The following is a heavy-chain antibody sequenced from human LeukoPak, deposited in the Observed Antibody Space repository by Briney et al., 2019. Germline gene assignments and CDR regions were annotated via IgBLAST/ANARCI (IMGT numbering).Heavy chain of an antibody. Sequence: GGSLRLSCAASGFTFSSYSMSWVRQAPGKGLEWLSYISSTSSAIYYADALKGRFTISRDNAKNSLYLQMDSLRAEDTGVYYCARVIGSYGDSAYWGQGTLVTVSS. CDR1: GFTFSSYS. J-gene: IGHJ4*02. D-gene: IGHD3-16*01. CDR2: ISSTSSAI. V-gene: IGHV3-48*04. CDR3: ARVIGSYGDSAY.